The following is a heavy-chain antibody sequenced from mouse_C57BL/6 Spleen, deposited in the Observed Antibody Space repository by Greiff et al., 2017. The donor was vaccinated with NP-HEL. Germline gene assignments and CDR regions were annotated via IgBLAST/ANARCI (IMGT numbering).Heavy chain of an antibody. CDR1: GYSITSGYY. CDR3: AREWYFDV. J-gene: IGHJ1*03. CDR2: ISYDGSN. V-gene: IGHV3-6*01. Sequence: DVKLQESGPGLVKPSQSLSLTCSVTGYSITSGYYWNWIRQFPGNKLEWMGYISYDGSNNYNPSLKNRISITRDTSKNQFFLKLNSVTTEDTATYYCAREWYFDVCGTGTTVTVSS.